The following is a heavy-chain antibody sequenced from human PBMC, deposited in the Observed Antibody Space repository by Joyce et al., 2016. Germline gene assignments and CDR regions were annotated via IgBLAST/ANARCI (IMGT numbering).Heavy chain of an antibody. CDR2: ISATGGSI. CDR3: AKSSGSGSTYCFDF. D-gene: IGHD3-10*01. V-gene: IGHV3-23*01. J-gene: IGHJ4*02. Sequence: EVQLLESGGGLVQTGGSPRLSCAASGFTFSSYAMNWVRQTPGKGLGWIQAISATGGSINSSDAVKGRFTISRDSSKNTLYLQMNSLRAEDTAVYYCAKSSGSGSTYCFDFWGQGTLVTVSS. CDR1: GFTFSSYA.